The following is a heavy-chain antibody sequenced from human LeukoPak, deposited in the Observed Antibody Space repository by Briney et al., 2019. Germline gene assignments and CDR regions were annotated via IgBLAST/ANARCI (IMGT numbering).Heavy chain of an antibody. CDR1: GLSVRDFE. CDR3: SRRFRG. V-gene: IGHV3-48*03. J-gene: IGHJ4*02. D-gene: IGHD5-24*01. CDR2: IRADGTTK. Sequence: PGGSLRLSCVGSGLSVRDFEMNWVRQAPGKGLEWVAHIRADGTTKWYADSVRGRFNIARDNARNSLFLQMNSLRAEDTATYYCSRRFRGWGQGILVTVSS.